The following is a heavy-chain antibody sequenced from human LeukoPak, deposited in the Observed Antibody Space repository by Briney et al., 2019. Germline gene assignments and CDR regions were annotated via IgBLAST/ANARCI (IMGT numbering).Heavy chain of an antibody. Sequence: GESLKISCRGFGYTFNAYWITWVRQMPGKGLDWVGRIDPSGSYTNYSPSFQGHVTISADKSISTAYLQWSSLKPSDTAIYYCARRENFAELSPDYWDQGTLVTVSS. CDR3: ARRENFAELSPDY. CDR2: IDPSGSYT. J-gene: IGHJ4*02. CDR1: GYTFNAYW. D-gene: IGHD3-10*01. V-gene: IGHV5-10-1*01.